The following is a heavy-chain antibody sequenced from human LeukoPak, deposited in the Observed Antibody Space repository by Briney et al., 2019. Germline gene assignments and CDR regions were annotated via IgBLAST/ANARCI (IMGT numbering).Heavy chain of an antibody. Sequence: SQTLSLTCGISGDSVSSNSAAWNWIRQSPSRGLEWLGRTYYRSKWNNDYAVSVKSRIAINPVTSKNQFSLQMNSVTPEDTAVYYCAREPSSVTGMLFDYSGQGTLVTVSS. CDR2: TYYRSKWNN. CDR3: AREPSSVTGMLFDY. V-gene: IGHV6-1*01. D-gene: IGHD6-19*01. CDR1: GDSVSSNSAA. J-gene: IGHJ4*02.